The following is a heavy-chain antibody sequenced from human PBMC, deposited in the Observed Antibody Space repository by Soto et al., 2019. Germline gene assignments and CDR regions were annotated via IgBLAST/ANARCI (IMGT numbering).Heavy chain of an antibody. CDR2: INHSGST. J-gene: IGHJ6*02. V-gene: IGHV4-34*01. CDR1: GGSFSGYY. Sequence: QVQLQQWGAGLLKPSETLSLTCAVYGGSFSGYYWSWIRQPPGKGLEWIGEINHSGSTNYNPSLKSRGTISVDTSKNQFSLKLSSVTAADTAVYYCARDIAAAGTGYYGMDVWGQGTTVTVSS. D-gene: IGHD6-13*01. CDR3: ARDIAAAGTGYYGMDV.